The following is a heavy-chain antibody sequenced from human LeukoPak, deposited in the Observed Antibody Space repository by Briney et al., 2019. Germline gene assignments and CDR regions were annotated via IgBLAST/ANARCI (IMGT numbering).Heavy chain of an antibody. J-gene: IGHJ4*02. V-gene: IGHV1-18*01. D-gene: IGHD3-22*01. CDR3: ARSAFYSGYDYYYDSSGTDY. Sequence: ASVTVSFKASGSTFTSYGISWVRQGPGQGLEWMGWISAYNGNTNYAQKLQGRVTMTTDTSTSTAYMELRSLRSDDTAVYYCARSAFYSGYDYYYDSSGTDYWGQGTLVTVSS. CDR1: GSTFTSYG. CDR2: ISAYNGNT.